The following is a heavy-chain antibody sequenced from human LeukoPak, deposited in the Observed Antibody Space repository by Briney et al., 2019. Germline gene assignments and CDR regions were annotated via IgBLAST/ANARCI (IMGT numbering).Heavy chain of an antibody. Sequence: GGSLRLSCAASGFTFSSYAMHWVRQAPGKGLEWVAVISYDGSNKYYADPVKGRFTISRDNSKNTLYLQMNSLRAEDTAVYYCARTLPGGGGFDYWGQGTLVTVSS. J-gene: IGHJ4*02. D-gene: IGHD3-16*01. CDR1: GFTFSSYA. V-gene: IGHV3-30-3*01. CDR2: ISYDGSNK. CDR3: ARTLPGGGGFDY.